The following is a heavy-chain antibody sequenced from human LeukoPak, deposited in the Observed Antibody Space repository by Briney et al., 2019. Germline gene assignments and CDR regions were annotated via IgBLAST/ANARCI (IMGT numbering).Heavy chain of an antibody. J-gene: IGHJ4*02. Sequence: ASVKXSCKASGYTFTSYGIXXXXXXPGQXXXXXXXISXXXXNTNYAXXXXXXXXXXTXXSTSTAYMELRSLRSDDTAVYYCARAALNRYAEGLYDYWGQGTLVTVSS. CDR1: GYTFTSYG. CDR3: ARAALNRYAEGLYDY. V-gene: IGHV1-18*01. CDR2: ISXXXXNT. D-gene: IGHD2-8*01.